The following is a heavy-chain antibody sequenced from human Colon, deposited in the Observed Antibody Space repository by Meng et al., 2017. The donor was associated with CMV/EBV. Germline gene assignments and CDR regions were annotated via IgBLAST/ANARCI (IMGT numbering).Heavy chain of an antibody. CDR1: FNVAY. CDR3: TTDHDGSGRYYRALIA. Sequence: FNVAYMTWGRQAPGKGPEYLGRIKSKKDGGTAEYAELVRGRFSISRDDSKNAVYLQMDTMKTEDTAVYFCTTDHDGSGRYYRALIAWGQGTLVTVSS. V-gene: IGHV3-15*05. CDR2: IKSKKDGGTA. J-gene: IGHJ4*02. D-gene: IGHD1-26*01.